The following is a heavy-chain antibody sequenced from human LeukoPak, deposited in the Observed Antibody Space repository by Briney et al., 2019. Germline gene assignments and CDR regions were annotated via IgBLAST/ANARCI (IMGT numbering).Heavy chain of an antibody. CDR3: AKDNYFPGRGFDY. CDR1: GFIFNNYG. J-gene: IGHJ4*02. Sequence: GGSLRLSCATSGFIFNNYGLHWVRQAPGKGLEWVAHIRFDGNDKYYADSVKGRFTISRDNSKNTLYLQMNSLRGEDTAVYYCAKDNYFPGRGFDYWGQGTLVTVSS. D-gene: IGHD3-10*01. CDR2: IRFDGNDK. V-gene: IGHV3-30*02.